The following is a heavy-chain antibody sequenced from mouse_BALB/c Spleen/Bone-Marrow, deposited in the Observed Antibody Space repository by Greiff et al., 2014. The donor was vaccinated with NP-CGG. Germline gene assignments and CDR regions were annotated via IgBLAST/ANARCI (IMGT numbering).Heavy chain of an antibody. CDR2: INPNNGGT. CDR1: GYTFTDYN. Sequence: EVKLEESGPELVKPGASVKIPCKASGYTFTDYNMDWVKQSHGKSLEWIGDINPNNGGTIYNQKFKGKATLTVDESSSTAYMEPRSLTSEDTAVYYGARPEARHWYFDVWGAGTTVTVSS. CDR3: ARPEARHWYFDV. V-gene: IGHV1-18*01. J-gene: IGHJ1*01.